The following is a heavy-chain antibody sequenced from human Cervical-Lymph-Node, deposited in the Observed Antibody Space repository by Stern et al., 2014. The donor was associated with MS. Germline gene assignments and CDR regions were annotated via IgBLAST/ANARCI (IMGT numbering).Heavy chain of an antibody. J-gene: IGHJ6*02. V-gene: IGHV5-51*03. CDR2: IYPGDSDT. Sequence: VQLVESGAEVKKPGESLKISCKGSGYSFATYWIGWVRQMPGKGLEWMGIIYPGDSDTRYSPSFQGQFTISADKSISPASLHWSSLKASDTAMYYCARPGDDTAKYGLDVWGQGTTVTVSS. CDR3: ARPGDDTAKYGLDV. D-gene: IGHD5-18*01. CDR1: GYSFATYW.